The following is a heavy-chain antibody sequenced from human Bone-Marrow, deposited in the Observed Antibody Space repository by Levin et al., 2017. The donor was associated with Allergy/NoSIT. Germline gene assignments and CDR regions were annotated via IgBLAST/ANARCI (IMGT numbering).Heavy chain of an antibody. CDR1: GYSFTSYW. J-gene: IGHJ4*02. Sequence: GGSLRLSCKGSGYSFTSYWIGWVRQMPGKGLEWMGIIYPGDSDTRYSPSFQGQVTISADKSISTAYLQWSSLKASDTAMYYCARHLPEIYYGSGSYDYWGQGTLVTVSS. V-gene: IGHV5-51*01. D-gene: IGHD3-10*01. CDR2: IYPGDSDT. CDR3: ARHLPEIYYGSGSYDY.